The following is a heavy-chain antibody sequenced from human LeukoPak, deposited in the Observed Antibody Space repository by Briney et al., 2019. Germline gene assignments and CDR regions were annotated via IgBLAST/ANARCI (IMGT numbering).Heavy chain of an antibody. CDR3: ARDHAGIVLPAAVGAH. J-gene: IGHJ4*02. CDR1: GFTFRDYS. V-gene: IGHV3-21*01. D-gene: IGHD2-2*01. Sequence: PGGSLRLSCAASGFTFRDYSMTWVRQAPGKGLEWVSSIRGASDFIYHADSVKGRFTVSRDNAKNSLYLQMNSLRAEDTAVYYCARDHAGIVLPAAVGAHWGQGTLVTVSS. CDR2: IRGASDFI.